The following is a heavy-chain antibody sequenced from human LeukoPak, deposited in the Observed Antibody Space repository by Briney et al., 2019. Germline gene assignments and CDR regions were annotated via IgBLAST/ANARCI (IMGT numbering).Heavy chain of an antibody. J-gene: IGHJ4*02. V-gene: IGHV3-21*01. CDR2: ISSSSSYI. CDR1: GFTFSSYS. Sequence: PGGSLRLSCAASGFTFSSYSMNWVRQAPGKGLEWVSSISSSSSYIYYADSVKGRFTISRDNAKNSLYLQMNSLRAEDTAVYYCARDSQDYDILTGYYIRGGFDYWGQGTLVTVSS. CDR3: ARDSQDYDILTGYYIRGGFDY. D-gene: IGHD3-9*01.